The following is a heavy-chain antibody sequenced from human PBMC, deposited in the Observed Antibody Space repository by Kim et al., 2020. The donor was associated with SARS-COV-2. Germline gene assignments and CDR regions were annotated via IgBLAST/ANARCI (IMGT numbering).Heavy chain of an antibody. CDR3: ARDRIATTIWYIVGFDY. V-gene: IGHV3-30*04. CDR1: GFSFNTYS. J-gene: IGHJ4*02. Sequence: GGSLRLSCAASGFSFNTYSMHWVRQAPGKGLEWLAVISYDGSNKNYRDSVKGRFTISRDNSKNTLYLQMNSLSPEDTAVYYCARDRIATTIWYIVGFDYWGQGTLVTVSS. CDR2: ISYDGSNK. D-gene: IGHD2-21*01.